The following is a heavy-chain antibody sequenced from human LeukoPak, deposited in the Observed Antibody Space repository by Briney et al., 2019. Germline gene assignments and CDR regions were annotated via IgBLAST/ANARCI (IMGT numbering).Heavy chain of an antibody. J-gene: IGHJ6*03. CDR1: GYTLTELS. Sequence: GASVKVSCKVSGYTLTELSMHWVRQAPGQGLELMGWINPNNGGTNYAQKFQGRVTMTRDTSISTAYMELSRLRSDDTAVYYCARNGYKAYYYMDVWGKGTTVTVSS. D-gene: IGHD5-24*01. V-gene: IGHV1-2*02. CDR2: INPNNGGT. CDR3: ARNGYKAYYYMDV.